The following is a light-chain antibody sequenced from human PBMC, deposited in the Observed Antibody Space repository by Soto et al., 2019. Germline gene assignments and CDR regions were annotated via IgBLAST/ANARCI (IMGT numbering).Light chain of an antibody. CDR1: QSISSW. V-gene: IGKV1-5*01. Sequence: DIQMTQSPSTLSSSVLYRVTITFRSSQSISSWLAWYQQKPGKAPKLLIYDASSLESGVPSRFSGSGSGTEFTLTISSLQPDDFATYYCQQYNSYSPKTFGQGTKVDIK. CDR2: DAS. CDR3: QQYNSYSPKT. J-gene: IGKJ1*01.